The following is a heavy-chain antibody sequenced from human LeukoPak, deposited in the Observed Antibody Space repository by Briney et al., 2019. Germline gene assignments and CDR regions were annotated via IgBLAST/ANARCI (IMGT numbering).Heavy chain of an antibody. CDR1: GFTVSSNY. Sequence: GGSLRLSCAATGFTVSSNYMSWVRQAPGKGLEWVANIKQDGSEKYYVDSVKGRFTISRDNAKNSLYLQMNSLRGDDTAVYYCATVAGDCSGGRCYLLRFDYWGQGTLVTVSS. J-gene: IGHJ4*02. D-gene: IGHD2-15*01. V-gene: IGHV3-7*01. CDR2: IKQDGSEK. CDR3: ATVAGDCSGGRCYLLRFDY.